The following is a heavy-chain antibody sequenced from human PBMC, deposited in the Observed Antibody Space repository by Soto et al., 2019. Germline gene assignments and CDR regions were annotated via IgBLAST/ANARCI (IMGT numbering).Heavy chain of an antibody. CDR2: IYTSGST. CDR1: GGSISSYY. CDR3: AREFKCPRWELLRYFDY. J-gene: IGHJ4*02. D-gene: IGHD1-26*01. V-gene: IGHV4-4*07. Sequence: QVQLQESGPGLVKPSETLSLTCTVSGGSISSYYWSWIRQPAGKGLEWIGRIYTSGSTNYNPSLKSRVTMSVDTSKNQFSRKLSSVTAADTAVYYCAREFKCPRWELLRYFDYWGQGTLVTVSS.